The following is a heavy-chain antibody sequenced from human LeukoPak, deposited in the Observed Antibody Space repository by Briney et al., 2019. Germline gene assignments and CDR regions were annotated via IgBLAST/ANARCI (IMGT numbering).Heavy chain of an antibody. CDR1: GGSFSGHY. CDR2: INHGGST. V-gene: IGHV4-34*01. Sequence: PSETLSLTCAVYGGSFSGHYWSWIRQPPGKGLEWIGEINHGGSTSYNPSLKSRVTFSVDTSKNQFSLKVNSMTVADTAVYYCARVDYDSSGYHLSRGFDIWGQGTMVTVSS. J-gene: IGHJ3*02. D-gene: IGHD3-22*01. CDR3: ARVDYDSSGYHLSRGFDI.